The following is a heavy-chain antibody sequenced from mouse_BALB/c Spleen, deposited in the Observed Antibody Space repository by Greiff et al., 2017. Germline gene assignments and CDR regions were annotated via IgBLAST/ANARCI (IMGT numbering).Heavy chain of an antibody. CDR2: ISSGGSYT. Sequence: EVHLVESGGGLVKPGGSLKLSCAASGFTFSSYAMSWVRQTPEKRLEWVATISSGGSYTYYPDSVKGRFTISRDNAKNTLYLQMSSLRSEDTAMYYCARTVVATGGHYFDYWGQGTTLTVSS. J-gene: IGHJ2*01. CDR3: ARTVVATGGHYFDY. CDR1: GFTFSSYA. V-gene: IGHV5-9-3*01. D-gene: IGHD1-1*01.